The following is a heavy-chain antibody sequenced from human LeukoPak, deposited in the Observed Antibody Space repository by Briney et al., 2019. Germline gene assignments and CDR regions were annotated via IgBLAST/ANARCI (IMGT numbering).Heavy chain of an antibody. CDR1: GYTLTELS. CDR3: ATDQAAAGGIDY. D-gene: IGHD6-13*01. Sequence: ASVKVSCKASGYTLTELSMHWVRQAPGKGLEWMGGFDPEDGETIYAQKFQGRVTMTEDTSTDTAYMELSSLRSEDTAVYYCATDQAAAGGIDYWGQGTLVTVSS. J-gene: IGHJ4*02. V-gene: IGHV1-24*01. CDR2: FDPEDGET.